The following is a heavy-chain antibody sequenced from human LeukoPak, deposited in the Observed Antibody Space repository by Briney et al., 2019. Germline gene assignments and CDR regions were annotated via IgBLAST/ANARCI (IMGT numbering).Heavy chain of an antibody. V-gene: IGHV3-74*01. Sequence: GGSLRLSCAASGFTFSRYWMHWVRQALGKGLVWVSRINGDGSTTSYADSVKGGFTISRDNAKNTLYLQMNSLRAEDTALYYCARTAMGDYVRFPNDYWGQGTLATVSS. D-gene: IGHD4-17*01. CDR1: GFTFSRYW. CDR3: ARTAMGDYVRFPNDY. CDR2: INGDGSTT. J-gene: IGHJ4*02.